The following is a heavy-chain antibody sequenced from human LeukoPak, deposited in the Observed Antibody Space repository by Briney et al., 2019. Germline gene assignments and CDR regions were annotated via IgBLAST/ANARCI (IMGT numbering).Heavy chain of an antibody. D-gene: IGHD2-15*01. CDR2: ISSGGST. CDR1: GFTVSSNF. J-gene: IGHJ3*02. V-gene: IGHV3-66*01. Sequence: WGSLRLSCAASGFTVSSNFMSWVRQAPGKGLEWVSLISSGGSTYYADSVKGRFTISRDISKNTLFLQLNSLRAEDTAVYYCARGGVVVAAIDAFDIWGQGTLVTVSS. CDR3: ARGGVVVAAIDAFDI.